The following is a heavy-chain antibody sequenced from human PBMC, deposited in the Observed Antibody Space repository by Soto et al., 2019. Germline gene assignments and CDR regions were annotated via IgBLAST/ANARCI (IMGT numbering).Heavy chain of an antibody. CDR2: INPNGGIT. J-gene: IGHJ4*02. CDR1: GYTFTHYY. D-gene: IGHD5-18*01. CDR3: ATSVNSAMAFDY. V-gene: IGHV1-46*01. Sequence: ASVKVSCKASGYTFTHYYIHWVRQAPGQGLEWMGIINPNGGITTYAQRFRAGFTMTRDTSTSTVYLELSSLRSEDSAIYYCATSVNSAMAFDYWGQGTLVTVSS.